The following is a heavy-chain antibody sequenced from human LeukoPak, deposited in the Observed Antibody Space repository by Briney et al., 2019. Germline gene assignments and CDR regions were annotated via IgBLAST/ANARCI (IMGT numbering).Heavy chain of an antibody. Sequence: PGGSLRLSCAASGFTFNSYVMHWVRQAPGKGLEWVAVISYDGSNKYYADSLKGRFTISRGNYRNTLYLQMNSLRDEDTAVYYCAKGPSPRGYSPPFDYWGQGTLVTVSS. CDR3: AKGPSPRGYSPPFDY. CDR1: GFTFNSYV. D-gene: IGHD5-18*01. J-gene: IGHJ4*02. CDR2: ISYDGSNK. V-gene: IGHV3-30*18.